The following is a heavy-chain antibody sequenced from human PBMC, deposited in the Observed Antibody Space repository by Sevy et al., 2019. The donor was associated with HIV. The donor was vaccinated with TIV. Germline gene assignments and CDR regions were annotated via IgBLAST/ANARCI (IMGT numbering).Heavy chain of an antibody. J-gene: IGHJ4*02. CDR1: GFTFRTSG. CDR2: ISYDEAHK. V-gene: IGHV3-30*18. Sequence: GGSLRLSCVTSGFTFRTSGMHWVRQSPGKGLEWVAIISYDEAHKNYADSVRGRFSISKDNSKNTLYLQMSSLKTEYTAVYYCAKDYSAGITFVRGAYRARGDYFDYWGQGTQVTVSS. CDR3: AKDYSAGITFVRGAYRARGDYFDY. D-gene: IGHD3-10*01.